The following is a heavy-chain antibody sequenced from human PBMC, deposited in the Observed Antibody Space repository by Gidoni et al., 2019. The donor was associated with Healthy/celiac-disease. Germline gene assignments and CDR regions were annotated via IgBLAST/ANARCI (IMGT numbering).Heavy chain of an antibody. J-gene: IGHJ4*02. CDR3: ARVWIQLSD. V-gene: IGHV4-34*01. D-gene: IGHD5-18*01. CDR1: GGSFSGYY. Sequence: QVQLQQWGAGLLKPSETLSLTCAVYGGSFSGYYWSWLRQPPGKGLEWIGEINHSGSPNYNPSLKSRVTISVDTYKKQFSLKLSSVTAADTAVYYGARVWIQLSDWGQGTLVTVSS. CDR2: INHSGSP.